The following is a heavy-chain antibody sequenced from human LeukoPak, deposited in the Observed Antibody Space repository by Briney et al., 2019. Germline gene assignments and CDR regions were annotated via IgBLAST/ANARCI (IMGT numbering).Heavy chain of an antibody. V-gene: IGHV1-8*01. D-gene: IGHD3-3*01. J-gene: IGHJ6*02. CDR3: ARSFLYDFWSGYYYYGMDV. CDR2: MNPNSGNT. Sequence: GASVKVSCKASGYTFTSYDINWVRQATGQGLEWMGWMNPNSGNTGYAQKFQGRATMTRNTSISTAYMELSSLRSEDTAVYYCARSFLYDFWSGYYYYGMDVWGQGTTVTVSS. CDR1: GYTFTSYD.